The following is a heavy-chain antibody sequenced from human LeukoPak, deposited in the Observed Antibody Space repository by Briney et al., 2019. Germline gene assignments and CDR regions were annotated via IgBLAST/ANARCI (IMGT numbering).Heavy chain of an antibody. J-gene: IGHJ4*02. Sequence: AAVKVSCKASGYTFTNQNISMVRQASGQGLGWMGWMDPNSGYGGSAKKVHGRVTMTWNTSISTAYMDLSSLRSEDTAIYFCARVLLLCGGGGCNHHYYFDSWGQGTLVTVSS. CDR3: ARVLLLCGGGGCNHHYYFDS. V-gene: IGHV1-8*01. CDR1: GYTFTNQN. D-gene: IGHD2-21*01. CDR2: MDPNSGYG.